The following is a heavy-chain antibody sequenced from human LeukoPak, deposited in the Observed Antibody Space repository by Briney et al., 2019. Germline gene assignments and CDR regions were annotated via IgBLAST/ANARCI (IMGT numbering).Heavy chain of an antibody. CDR2: ISGSGGST. J-gene: IGHJ4*02. V-gene: IGHV3-23*01. CDR1: GFTFSSYA. Sequence: GGSLRLSCAASGFTFSSYAMSWVRQAPGKGLEWVSGISGSGGSTYYADSVKGRFTISRDNSKNTLYLQMNSLRAEDTAVYYCARVSDYGDYAPGYFDYWGQGTLVTVSS. CDR3: ARVSDYGDYAPGYFDY. D-gene: IGHD4-17*01.